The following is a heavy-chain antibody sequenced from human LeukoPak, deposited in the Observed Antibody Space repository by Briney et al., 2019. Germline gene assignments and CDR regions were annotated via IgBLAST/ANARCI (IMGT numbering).Heavy chain of an antibody. CDR3: ARDGYYYDSSGYHFDY. CDR1: GFTFSSYG. D-gene: IGHD3-22*01. Sequence: PGGSLRLSCAASGFTFSSYGMHWVRQAPGKGLEWVAVISYDGSNKYYADSVKGRFTISRDNSKNTLYLQMNSLRAEDTAVYYCARDGYYYDSSGYHFDYWGQGTLVTVSS. V-gene: IGHV3-30*03. J-gene: IGHJ4*02. CDR2: ISYDGSNK.